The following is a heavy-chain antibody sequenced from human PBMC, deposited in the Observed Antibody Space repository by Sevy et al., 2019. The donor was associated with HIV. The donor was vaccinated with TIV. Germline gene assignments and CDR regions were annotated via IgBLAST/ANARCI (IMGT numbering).Heavy chain of an antibody. J-gene: IGHJ2*01. V-gene: IGHV3-23*01. CDR1: GFIFSDYA. CDR2: ISGGDDST. CDR3: AKFGDYYDSGGYYWYFDF. Sequence: GGSLRLSCAASGFIFSDYAMSWVRQAPGQGLEWVSSISGGDDSTYYADSVKGRLTVSRDNSKNTLYLQMNTLRAEDTALYYCAKFGDYYDSGGYYWYFDFWGRGTLVTVSS. D-gene: IGHD3-22*01.